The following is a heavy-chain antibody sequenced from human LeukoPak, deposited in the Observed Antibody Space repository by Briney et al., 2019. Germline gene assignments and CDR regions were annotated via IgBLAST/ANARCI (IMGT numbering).Heavy chain of an antibody. CDR3: ARGAYYYDSGD. CDR1: GGSISSYY. J-gene: IGHJ4*02. D-gene: IGHD3-10*01. Sequence: SETLSLTCTVSGGSISSYYWSWIRQPPGKGLEWITYVYYSGSTNYNPSLKSRVTISVDTSKNQFSLKLSSVTAADTAVYYCARGAYYYDSGDWGPGTLVTVSS. V-gene: IGHV4-59*01. CDR2: VYYSGST.